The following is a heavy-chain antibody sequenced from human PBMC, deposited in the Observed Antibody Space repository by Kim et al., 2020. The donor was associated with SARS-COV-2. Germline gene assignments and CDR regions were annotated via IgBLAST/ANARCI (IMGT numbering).Heavy chain of an antibody. Sequence: GGSLRLSCAASGFTFDDYTMHWVRQAPGKGLEWVSLISWDGGSTYYADSVKGRFTISRDNSKNSLYLQMNSLRTEDTALYYCAKDMNTAMVRHIGMDVWGQGTTVTVSS. CDR3: AKDMNTAMVRHIGMDV. CDR2: ISWDGGST. CDR1: GFTFDDYT. D-gene: IGHD5-18*01. J-gene: IGHJ6*02. V-gene: IGHV3-43*01.